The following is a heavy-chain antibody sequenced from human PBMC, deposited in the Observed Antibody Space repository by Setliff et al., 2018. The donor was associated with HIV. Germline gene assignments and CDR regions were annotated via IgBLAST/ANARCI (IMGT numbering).Heavy chain of an antibody. CDR2: VNTDGSSK. CDR1: GFTFDRYW. J-gene: IGHJ4*02. D-gene: IGHD3-3*01. Sequence: PGGSLRLSCAASGFTFDRYWMHWVRQAPGKGLVWVSRVNTDGSSKTYADSVKDRFTISRDNAKNTLYLQMHDLRAEDTGVYYCHSGYDTEEQSYFDYWGQGTLVTVSS. CDR3: HSGYDTEEQSYFDY. V-gene: IGHV3-74*01.